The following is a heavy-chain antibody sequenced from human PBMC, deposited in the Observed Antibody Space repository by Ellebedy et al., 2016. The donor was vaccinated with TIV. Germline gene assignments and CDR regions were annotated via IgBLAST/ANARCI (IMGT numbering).Heavy chain of an antibody. V-gene: IGHV3-30*18. CDR1: GFTFSHYA. Sequence: PGGSLRLPCATSGFTFSHYAMQWVRQAPGEGLAWVAVIAHDGSVIHYADSVKGRFTISRDNSNNTLSLQMYSLRPEDTAVYYCAKERDPLASTSFDSWGQGNLVTVSS. CDR3: AKERDPLASTSFDS. CDR2: IAHDGSVI. D-gene: IGHD1-1*01. J-gene: IGHJ4*02.